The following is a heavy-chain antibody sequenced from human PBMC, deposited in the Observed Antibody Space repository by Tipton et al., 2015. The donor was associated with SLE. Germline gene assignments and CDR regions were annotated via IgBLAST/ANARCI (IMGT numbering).Heavy chain of an antibody. CDR1: GGSISSYF. J-gene: IGHJ5*02. V-gene: IGHV4-4*07. D-gene: IGHD5/OR15-5a*01. CDR2: VYNNGAA. CDR3: ARVREYIVSDSWFVP. Sequence: TLSLTCTISGGSISSYFWSWIRQPAGKGLEGIGRVYNNGAATYNPSLNSRVTLSVDRATDQFFLNVNSVTDADTTVYYCARVREYIVSDSWFVPWGQGILVTVSS.